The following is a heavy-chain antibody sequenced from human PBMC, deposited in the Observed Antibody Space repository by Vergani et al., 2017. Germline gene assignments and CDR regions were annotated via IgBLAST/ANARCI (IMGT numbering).Heavy chain of an antibody. CDR3: ARELTTPGWIDY. D-gene: IGHD4-17*01. J-gene: IGHJ4*02. V-gene: IGHV4-34*01. CDR2: INHSGST. Sequence: QVQLQQWGAGLLKPSETLSLTCAVYGGSFSGYYWSWIRQPPGKGLEWIGEINHSGSTNYNPSLKSRVTISVDTSKNQFSLKLSSVTAADSAVDYCARELTTPGWIDYWGQGTLVTVSS. CDR1: GGSFSGYY.